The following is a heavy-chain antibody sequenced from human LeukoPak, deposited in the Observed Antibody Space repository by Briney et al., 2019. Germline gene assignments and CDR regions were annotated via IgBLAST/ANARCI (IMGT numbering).Heavy chain of an antibody. CDR2: ISRNGTRT. V-gene: IGHV3-64*02. J-gene: IGHJ4*02. D-gene: IGHD5-12*01. CDR3: VRDSFYTGYDRGFGY. CDR1: GFTFSDHA. Sequence: GGSLRLSCATSGFTFSDHALHWVRQAPGKGLQYVSAISRNGTRTFYADSVKDRFTISRDKSTKTLYLQMGSLRVEDMGVYYCVRDSFYTGYDRGFGYWGQGTLVTVS.